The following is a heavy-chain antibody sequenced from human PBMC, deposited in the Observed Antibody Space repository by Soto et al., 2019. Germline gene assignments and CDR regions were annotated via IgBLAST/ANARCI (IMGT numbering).Heavy chain of an antibody. CDR3: AIALRPSLNFFYYMDV. CDR1: GFTFGSYA. Sequence: EVQLLESGGGLVQPGGSLRLSCVVSGFTFGSYAMSWVRQAPEKGPEWVAILGGNGFTTYYADSVKGRFTISGDKSKSTLFLQMSSLRADDTGVYYCAIALRPSLNFFYYMDVWGRGTSVTVSS. D-gene: IGHD2-2*01. V-gene: IGHV3-23*01. J-gene: IGHJ6*03. CDR2: LGGNGFTT.